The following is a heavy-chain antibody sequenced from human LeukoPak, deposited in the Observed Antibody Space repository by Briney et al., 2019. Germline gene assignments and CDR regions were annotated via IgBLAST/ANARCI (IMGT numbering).Heavy chain of an antibody. J-gene: IGHJ4*02. CDR2: INHSGST. D-gene: IGHD3-3*02. CDR1: GGSISSSSYY. V-gene: IGHV4-39*07. Sequence: PSETLSLTCTVSGGSISSSSYYWGWIRQPPGKGLEWIGEINHSGSTNYNPPLKSRVTISVDTSKNQFSLKLSSLTAADTAVYYCARLRRSRLAEFDYWGQGTLVTVSS. CDR3: ARLRRSRLAEFDY.